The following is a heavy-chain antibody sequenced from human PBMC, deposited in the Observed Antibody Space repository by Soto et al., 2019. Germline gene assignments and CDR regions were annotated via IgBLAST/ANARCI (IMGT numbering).Heavy chain of an antibody. D-gene: IGHD6-13*01. CDR2: ISDSGGGT. CDR1: GFTFSSYA. V-gene: IGHV3-23*01. CDR3: ARLDYSSSRN. Sequence: EVQLLEAGGNLVQPGGSLRLSCAASGFTFSSYAMTWVRQGPGKGLEWVSGISDSGGGTYYADSVKGRFTISRDNSKNMLYLQMSSLRAEDTALYVCARLDYSSSRNWGQGTMVTVSS. J-gene: IGHJ4*02.